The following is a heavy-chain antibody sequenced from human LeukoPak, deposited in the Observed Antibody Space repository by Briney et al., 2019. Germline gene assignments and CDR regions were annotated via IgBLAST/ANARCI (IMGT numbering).Heavy chain of an antibody. CDR2: IIPILGIA. V-gene: IGHV1-69*04. J-gene: IGHJ3*02. CDR3: ARTIAARDDAFDI. D-gene: IGHD6-6*01. Sequence: GASVKVPCKASGGTFSSYAISWVRQAPGQGLEWMGRIIPILGIANYAQKFQGRVTITADKSTSTAYMELSSLKASDTAMYYCARTIAARDDAFDIWGQGTMVTVSS. CDR1: GGTFSSYA.